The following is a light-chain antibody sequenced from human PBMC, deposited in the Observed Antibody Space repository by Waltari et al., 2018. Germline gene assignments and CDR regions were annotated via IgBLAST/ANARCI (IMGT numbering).Light chain of an antibody. J-gene: IGLJ7*01. CDR3: GTWDSSLSGAV. Sequence: QSVLTQPPSVSAAPGQWVTIYCSRDSSNFAHNYVSWYRQFPGTSPKLLTYENTERPSGIPGRFSGSKSGTSATLDITGLQAGDEADYYCGTWDSSLSGAVFGGGTHLTVL. V-gene: IGLV1-51*02. CDR2: ENT. CDR1: SSNFAHNY.